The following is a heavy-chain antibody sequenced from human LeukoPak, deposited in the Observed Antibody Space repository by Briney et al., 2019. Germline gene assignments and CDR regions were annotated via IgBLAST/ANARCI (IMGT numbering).Heavy chain of an antibody. D-gene: IGHD4-23*01. CDR2: IYYSGST. Sequence: SETLSLTCTVSGGSISSSSYYWGWIRQPPGKGLEWIGSIYYSGSTYYNPSLKSRVTISVDTSKNQFSLKLSSVTAADTAVYYCASLVVTLTVEHWGQGTLVTVSS. CDR3: ASLVVTLTVEH. CDR1: GGSISSSSYY. J-gene: IGHJ1*01. V-gene: IGHV4-39*01.